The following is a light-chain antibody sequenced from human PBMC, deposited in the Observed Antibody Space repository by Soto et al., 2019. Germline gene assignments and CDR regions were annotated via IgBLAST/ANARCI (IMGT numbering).Light chain of an antibody. CDR1: SSDVGGYNY. Sequence: QSALTQPASVSGSPGQSITISCTGTSSDVGGYNYVSWYQHLPGKAPKLMIHEVSNRPSGVSNRFSGSKSGNTASLTISGLQVEDEADYYCSSYTSSSTWVLGGGTKLTVL. V-gene: IGLV2-14*01. CDR3: SSYTSSSTWV. J-gene: IGLJ3*02. CDR2: EVS.